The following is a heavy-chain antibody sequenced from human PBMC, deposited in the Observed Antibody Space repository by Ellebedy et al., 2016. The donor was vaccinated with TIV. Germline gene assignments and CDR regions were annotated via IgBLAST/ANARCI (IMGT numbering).Heavy chain of an antibody. CDR1: GYTLTSYF. J-gene: IGHJ6*02. CDR2: INPSGGST. V-gene: IGHV1-46*01. Sequence: ASVKVSCKASGYTLTSYFMHWVRQAPGQGLEWMAIINPSGGSTSYAQKFQGRVTMTRDTSTSTVYMELSSLRSEDTAVYYCARARGYGMDVWGQGTTVTVSS. CDR3: ARARGYGMDV.